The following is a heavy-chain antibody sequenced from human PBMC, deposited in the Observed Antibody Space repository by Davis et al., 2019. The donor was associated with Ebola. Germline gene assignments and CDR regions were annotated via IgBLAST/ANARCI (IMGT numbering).Heavy chain of an antibody. Sequence: AASVKVSCKASGYTFNIYGIGWVRPAPGQGLEWMGWISAYNGDTNYAQKFQDRVTLSMDTSTSTGYMEVRSLTSDDTAVYYCARDGGTGTFDNWGQGSLVTVSS. CDR3: ARDGGTGTFDN. CDR1: GYTFNIYG. CDR2: ISAYNGDT. V-gene: IGHV1-18*01. J-gene: IGHJ4*02. D-gene: IGHD1-7*01.